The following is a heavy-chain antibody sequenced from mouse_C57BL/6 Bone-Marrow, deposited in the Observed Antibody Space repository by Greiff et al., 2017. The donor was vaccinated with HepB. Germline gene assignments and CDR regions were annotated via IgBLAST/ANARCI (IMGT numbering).Heavy chain of an antibody. J-gene: IGHJ4*01. Sequence: QVQLQQSGPELVKPGASVKISCKASGYAFSSSWMNWVKQRPGKGLEWIGRIYPGDGDTNYNGKFKGKATLTADKSSSTAYMQLSSLPSEDSAVYFCASTTVVATDYAMDYWGQGTSVTVSS. D-gene: IGHD1-1*01. CDR2: IYPGDGDT. V-gene: IGHV1-82*01. CDR1: GYAFSSSW. CDR3: ASTTVVATDYAMDY.